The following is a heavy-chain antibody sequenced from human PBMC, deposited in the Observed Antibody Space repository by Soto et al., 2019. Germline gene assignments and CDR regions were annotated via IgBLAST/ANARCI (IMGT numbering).Heavy chain of an antibody. V-gene: IGHV3-7*01. CDR1: GFTFSSYL. D-gene: IGHD2-2*01. J-gene: IGHJ4*02. CDR2: IKQDGSEK. Sequence: GGSLRLSCAAAGFTFSSYLMSWVRQAPGKGLEWVANIKQDGSEKYYVDSVKGRFTISRDNAKNSLYLQMNSLRAEDTAVYYCARDIGYCSSTSCQTFDYWGQGTQVTVSS. CDR3: ARDIGYCSSTSCQTFDY.